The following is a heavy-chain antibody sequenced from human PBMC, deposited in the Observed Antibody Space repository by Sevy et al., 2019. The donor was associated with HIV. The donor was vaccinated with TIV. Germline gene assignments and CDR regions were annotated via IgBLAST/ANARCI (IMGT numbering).Heavy chain of an antibody. CDR1: GFTFSSYG. Sequence: GGSLRLSCAASGFTFSSYGMHWVRQAPGKGLEWVAVISYDGSNKYYADSVKGRFTISRDNSKNTLYLQMNSLRAEDTAVYYCAKDQDTAIYYYYYGMDVWGQGTTVTVSS. CDR3: AKDQDTAIYYYYYGMDV. J-gene: IGHJ6*02. CDR2: ISYDGSNK. V-gene: IGHV3-30*18. D-gene: IGHD5-18*01.